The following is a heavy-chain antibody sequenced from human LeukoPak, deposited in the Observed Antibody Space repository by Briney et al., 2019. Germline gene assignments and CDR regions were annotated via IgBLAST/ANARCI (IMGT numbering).Heavy chain of an antibody. CDR3: ARAERITIFGVVINDDAFDI. CDR1: GYSFTSYW. J-gene: IGHJ3*02. Sequence: GESLKISCKGSGYSFTSYWIGWVRQMPGKGLEWMGIIYPGDSDTRYSPSFQGQVTISADKSISTAYLQWSSLKASDTAMYYCARAERITIFGVVINDDAFDIWGQGTMVNVSS. V-gene: IGHV5-51*01. D-gene: IGHD3-3*01. CDR2: IYPGDSDT.